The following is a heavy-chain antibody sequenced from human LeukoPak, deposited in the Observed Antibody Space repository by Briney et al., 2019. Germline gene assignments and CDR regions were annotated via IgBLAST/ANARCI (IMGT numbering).Heavy chain of an antibody. V-gene: IGHV1-69*04. J-gene: IGHJ4*02. D-gene: IGHD3-22*01. CDR3: ASPSTYYYDSSGHGY. Sequence: SVKVSCKASGGTFSSYAISWVRQAPGQGLEWMGRIIPILGIANYAQKFQGRVTITADKSTSTAYMELSSLRSEDTAVYYCASPSTYYYDSSGHGYWGQGTLVTVSS. CDR1: GGTFSSYA. CDR2: IIPILGIA.